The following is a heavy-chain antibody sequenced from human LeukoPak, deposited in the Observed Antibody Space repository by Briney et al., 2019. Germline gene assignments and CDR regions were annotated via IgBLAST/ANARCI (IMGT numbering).Heavy chain of an antibody. Sequence: PSETLSLTCAVYGGSFSGYYWSWIRQPPGKGLEWIGEINHSGSTNYNPSLKSRVTISVDTSKNQFSLKLSSVTAADTAVYYCARHFVVVPAARGGGWFDPWGQGTLVTVFS. V-gene: IGHV4-34*01. CDR1: GGSFSGYY. D-gene: IGHD2-2*01. CDR3: ARHFVVVPAARGGGWFDP. CDR2: INHSGST. J-gene: IGHJ5*02.